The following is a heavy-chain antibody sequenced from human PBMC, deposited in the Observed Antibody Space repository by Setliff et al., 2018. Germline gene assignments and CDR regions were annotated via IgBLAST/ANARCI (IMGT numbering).Heavy chain of an antibody. V-gene: IGHV1-8*03. Sequence: ASVKVSCKASGYIFAGYYMHWVRQTPGQGLEWMGWINPISGNTGYAQKFQGRVTITRNTSISTAYMEVKSLTSDDTAIYYCARLVRYCTRTSCQRTSGAELWGQGTLVTVSS. CDR1: GYIFAGYY. CDR3: ARLVRYCTRTSCQRTSGAEL. CDR2: INPISGNT. J-gene: IGHJ4*02. D-gene: IGHD2-2*01.